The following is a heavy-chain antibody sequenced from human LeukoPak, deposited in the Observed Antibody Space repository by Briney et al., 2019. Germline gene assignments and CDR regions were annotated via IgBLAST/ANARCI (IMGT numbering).Heavy chain of an antibody. D-gene: IGHD3-22*01. J-gene: IGHJ4*02. Sequence: GASVKVSCKASGYTFTSYFMHWVRQAPGQGLEWMGIINPSGGSTSYTQKFQGRVAMTRDTSTSTVYMELSRLRSDDTAVYFCARSGSTGYSLDYWGQGTLVTVSS. CDR3: ARSGSTGYSLDY. V-gene: IGHV1-46*01. CDR1: GYTFTSYF. CDR2: INPSGGST.